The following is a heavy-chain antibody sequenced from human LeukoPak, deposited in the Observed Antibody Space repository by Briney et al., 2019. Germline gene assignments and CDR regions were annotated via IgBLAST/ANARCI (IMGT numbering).Heavy chain of an antibody. CDR3: ARASRGATPGVSWFDP. V-gene: IGHV4-61*05. D-gene: IGHD1-26*01. Sequence: SETLSLTCTVSGGSISSSSYYWGWIRQPPGKGLEWIGYIYCSGSTNYNPSLKSRVTISVDTSKNQFSLKLSSVTAADTAVYYCARASRGATPGVSWFDPWGQGTLVTVSS. J-gene: IGHJ5*02. CDR1: GGSISSSSYY. CDR2: IYCSGST.